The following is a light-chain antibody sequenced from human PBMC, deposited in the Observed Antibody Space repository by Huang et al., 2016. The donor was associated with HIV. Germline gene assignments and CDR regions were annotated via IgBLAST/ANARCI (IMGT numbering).Light chain of an antibody. CDR2: AAS. CDR1: QNIGRY. V-gene: IGKV1-39*01. CDR3: QQSDTTPIT. J-gene: IGKJ3*01. Sequence: IQMTQSPSSLSASVGDRVTITCRASQNIGRYLNWYQQRPGKAPKVLIYAASSLQGGVPSRFSGSGSVTDFTLTISSLQPEDFATYYCQQSDTTPITFGPGTTVDLK.